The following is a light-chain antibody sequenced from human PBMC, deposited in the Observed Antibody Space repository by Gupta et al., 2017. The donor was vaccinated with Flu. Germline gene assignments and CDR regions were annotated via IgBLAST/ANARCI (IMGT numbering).Light chain of an antibody. J-gene: IGKJ5*01. Sequence: DIVMTQSPDSLAVSLGERATINCKSSQSVLSSSNNKNFLAWFQQTPGQPPKLLIYWASTRKSGVPDRFSGSGSGADFSLTISSLQAEDVAVYYCQQDDSAPITFGQGTRLEI. CDR2: WAS. CDR3: QQDDSAPIT. CDR1: QSVLSSSNNKNF. V-gene: IGKV4-1*01.